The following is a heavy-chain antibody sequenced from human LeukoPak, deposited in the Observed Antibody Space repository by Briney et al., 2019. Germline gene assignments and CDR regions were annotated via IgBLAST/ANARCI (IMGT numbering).Heavy chain of an antibody. CDR1: GGSFNGYY. CDR2: IKHSGYT. CDR3: ARNFDV. Sequence: PSETLSLTCVVYGGSFNGYYWSWMRQPPGKGLEWIGDIKHSGYTNYNPSLKSRVTISLDASKNQLSLRLTSVTAADTAVYYCARNFDVWGRGTLVTVSS. V-gene: IGHV4-34*01. J-gene: IGHJ2*01.